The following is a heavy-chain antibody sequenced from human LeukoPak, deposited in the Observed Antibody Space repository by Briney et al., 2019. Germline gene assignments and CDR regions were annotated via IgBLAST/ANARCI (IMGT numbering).Heavy chain of an antibody. CDR3: ARGSVSDYVFDY. V-gene: IGHV3-53*01. Sequence: GGSLRLSCAASGFTVSSSYMSWVRQAPGKGLEWVSLIYSGGGTNYADSVKGRFTISRDNSKNTLFLQMNSLRAEDTSVYYCARGSVSDYVFDYWGQGTLVTVSS. J-gene: IGHJ4*02. CDR1: GFTVSSSY. CDR2: IYSGGGT. D-gene: IGHD4-17*01.